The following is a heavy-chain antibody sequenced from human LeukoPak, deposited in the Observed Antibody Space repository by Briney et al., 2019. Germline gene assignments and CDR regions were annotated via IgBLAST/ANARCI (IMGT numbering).Heavy chain of an antibody. Sequence: ASVKVSCKTSGYTFTSYGISWVRQAPGQGLEWMGWISAYNGNTNYAQKLQGRVTMTTDTSTSTAYMELSRLRSDDTAVYYCARDEYCSSTSCYGAFDIWGQGTMVTVSS. CDR3: ARDEYCSSTSCYGAFDI. D-gene: IGHD2-2*01. CDR2: ISAYNGNT. V-gene: IGHV1-18*01. CDR1: GYTFTSYG. J-gene: IGHJ3*02.